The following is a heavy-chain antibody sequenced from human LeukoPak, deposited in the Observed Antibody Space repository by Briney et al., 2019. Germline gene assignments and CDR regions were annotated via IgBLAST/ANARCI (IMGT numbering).Heavy chain of an antibody. J-gene: IGHJ2*01. Sequence: PSQTRSLTCTVSGGSISSGGYYWSWIRQPPGKGLEWIGYIYHSGSTYNNPSLKSRVTISVDRSKNQFSLKLSSVTAADTAVYYCARDLTGGENIVVVVAARARYFDLWGRGTLVTVSS. CDR1: GGSISSGGYY. D-gene: IGHD2-15*01. CDR2: IYHSGST. CDR3: ARDLTGGENIVVVVAARARYFDL. V-gene: IGHV4-30-2*01.